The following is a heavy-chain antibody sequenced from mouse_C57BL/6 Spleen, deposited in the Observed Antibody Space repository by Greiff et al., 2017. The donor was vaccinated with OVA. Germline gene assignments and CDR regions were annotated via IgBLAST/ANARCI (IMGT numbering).Heavy chain of an antibody. CDR2: INYDGSST. CDR1: GFTFSDYY. V-gene: IGHV5-16*01. J-gene: IGHJ2*01. CDR3: AREGYSNYHYFDY. Sequence: DVHLVESEGGLVQPGSSMKLSCTASGFTFSDYYMAWVRQVPEKGLEWVANINYDGSSTYYLDSLKSRFIISRDNAKNILYLQMSSLKSEDTATYYCAREGYSNYHYFDYWGQGTTLTVSS. D-gene: IGHD2-5*01.